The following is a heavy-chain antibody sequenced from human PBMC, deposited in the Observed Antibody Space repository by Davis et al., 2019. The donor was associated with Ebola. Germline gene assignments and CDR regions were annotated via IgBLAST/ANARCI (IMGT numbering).Heavy chain of an antibody. CDR1: GFSFSSYW. J-gene: IGHJ3*02. CDR3: ARDPERYYNILTGYSVDAFDI. D-gene: IGHD3-9*01. V-gene: IGHV3-7*01. Sequence: ASLIISCASSGFSFSSYWMSWVREAPGKGLEWVANIKQDGSENYYVDSVKGRFTISRDNAKNSLYLQMNSLRAEDTAVYYCARDPERYYNILTGYSVDAFDIWGQGTTVTVSS. CDR2: IKQDGSEN.